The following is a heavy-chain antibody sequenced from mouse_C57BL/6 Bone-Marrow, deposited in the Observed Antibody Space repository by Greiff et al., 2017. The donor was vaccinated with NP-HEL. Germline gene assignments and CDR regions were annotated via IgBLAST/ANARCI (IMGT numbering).Heavy chain of an antibody. D-gene: IGHD2-12*01. CDR3: AHDPAWFAY. J-gene: IGHJ3*01. V-gene: IGHV1-81*01. CDR1: GYTFTSYG. Sequence: QVQLQQSGAELARPGASVKLSCKASGYTFTSYGISWVKQRTGQGLEWIGEIYPRSGNTYYNEKFKGKATLTADKSSSTAYMELRSLTSEDSAVYFCAHDPAWFAYWGQGTLVTVSA. CDR2: IYPRSGNT.